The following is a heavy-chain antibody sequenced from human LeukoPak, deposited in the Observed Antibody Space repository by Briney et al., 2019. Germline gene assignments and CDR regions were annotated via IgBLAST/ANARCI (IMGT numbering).Heavy chain of an antibody. D-gene: IGHD5-24*01. CDR2: IKQDGSQE. J-gene: IGHJ4*02. V-gene: IGHV3-7*01. Sequence: PGGSLRLSCAASGFTFSSYWMTWVRQAPGKGLEWVANIKQDGSQEYYVDSVKGRFTISRDNGKNSLYLQMNSLRAEDTAVYYCASVMATIGDYWGQGTLVTVSS. CDR3: ASVMATIGDY. CDR1: GFTFSSYW.